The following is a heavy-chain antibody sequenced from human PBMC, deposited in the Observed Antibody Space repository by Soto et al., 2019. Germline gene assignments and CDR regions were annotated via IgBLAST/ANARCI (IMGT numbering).Heavy chain of an antibody. CDR2: FIPVYRTL. Sequence: VLLVQSGAEVKKPGSSVKISCKASGGSFGNSAINWVRQTPGQGLEWLGGFIPVYRTLNYAQKFQGRVTITADESTATAYMTLNSLASHDTAVYYCATGVIWIGYFTVDSWGQGTRVTVSS. D-gene: IGHD3-3*01. V-gene: IGHV1-69*01. J-gene: IGHJ4*02. CDR1: GGSFGNSA. CDR3: ATGVIWIGYFTVDS.